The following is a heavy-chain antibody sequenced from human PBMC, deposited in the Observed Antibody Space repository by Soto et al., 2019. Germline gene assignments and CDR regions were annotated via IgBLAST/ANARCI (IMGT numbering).Heavy chain of an antibody. CDR2: IYYSGST. CDR1: GGSISSYY. J-gene: IGHJ3*02. D-gene: IGHD2-15*01. V-gene: IGHV4-59*01. Sequence: SETLSLTCTVSGGSISSYYWSWIRQPPGKGLEWIGYIYYSGSTNYDPSLKSRVTISVDTSKNQFSLKLSSVTAADTAVYYCAGRPLGYCSGGSCYSNAHAFDIWGQGTMVTVSS. CDR3: AGRPLGYCSGGSCYSNAHAFDI.